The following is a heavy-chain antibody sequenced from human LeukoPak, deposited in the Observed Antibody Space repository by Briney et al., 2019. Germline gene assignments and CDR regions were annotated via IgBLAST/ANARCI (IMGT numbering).Heavy chain of an antibody. Sequence: PSETLSLTCTVSGSSISSYYWSWIRQPPGKGLEWIGYILYSGSTNYNPSLESRVTISVDTSKNQFSLKLTSVTAADTAVYYCARTQSSTWHLLDYWGQGTLVTVSS. V-gene: IGHV4-59*01. CDR2: ILYSGST. CDR1: GSSISSYY. J-gene: IGHJ4*02. D-gene: IGHD6-13*01. CDR3: ARTQSSTWHLLDY.